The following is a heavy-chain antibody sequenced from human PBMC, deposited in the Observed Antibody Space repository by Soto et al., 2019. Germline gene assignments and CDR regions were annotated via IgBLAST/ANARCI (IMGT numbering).Heavy chain of an antibody. CDR2: LNGGTGQT. Sequence: ASVKVSCKASGYTFSTYGMHWVRQAPGQSLEWMGWLNGGTGQTRYSQRFQDRVIITRDTSASTGYMKLSSLRSEDTAVYYCARGKGMEENYFYYGLDIWGQGTTVTVSS. CDR3: ARGKGMEENYFYYGLDI. V-gene: IGHV1-3*01. D-gene: IGHD1-1*01. J-gene: IGHJ6*02. CDR1: GYTFSTYG.